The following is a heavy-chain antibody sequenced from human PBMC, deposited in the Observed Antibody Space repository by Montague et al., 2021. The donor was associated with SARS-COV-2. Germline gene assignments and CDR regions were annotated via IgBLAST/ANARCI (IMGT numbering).Heavy chain of an antibody. CDR2: IHFTGST. D-gene: IGHD2/OR15-2a*01. CDR1: GGSITGYY. Sequence: SETLSLTCTVSGGSITGYYWSWIRQPPGKGLEWIGYIHFTGSTXXXPSXKSRLTISADTPKKQVSLRLTSVTAADTAVYFCARSNIVRWLPDLWGQGTLVTVSS. V-gene: IGHV4-59*01. CDR3: ARSNIVRWLPDL. J-gene: IGHJ5*02.